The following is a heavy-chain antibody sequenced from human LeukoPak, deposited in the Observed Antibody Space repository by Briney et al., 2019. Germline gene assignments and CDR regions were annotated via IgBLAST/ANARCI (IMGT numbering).Heavy chain of an antibody. CDR3: ARAVVVDWYFDL. Sequence: SSETLSLTCTVSGGSISSYYWSWIRQPPGKGLEWIGYIYYSGSTNYNPSLKSRVTISVDTSKNQISLKLSSVTAADTAVYYCARAVVVDWYFDLWGRGTLVTVSS. V-gene: IGHV4-59*08. CDR2: IYYSGST. D-gene: IGHD2-21*01. CDR1: GGSISSYY. J-gene: IGHJ2*01.